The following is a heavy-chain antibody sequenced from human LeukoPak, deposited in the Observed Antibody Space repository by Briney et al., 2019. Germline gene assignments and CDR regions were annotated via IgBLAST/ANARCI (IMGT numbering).Heavy chain of an antibody. D-gene: IGHD5-12*01. V-gene: IGHV3-21*01. CDR2: IGRSSGYL. CDR1: GFTFSSYS. CDR3: ARVFEVATFYYMDV. Sequence: GGSLRLSCKASGFTFSSYSMNWVGQAPGKALEWVSSIGRSSGYLYYADSVKGRFTISRDNAKNSLYLQMNSLRAEDTAVYYCARVFEVATFYYMDVGGKGTTVTISS. J-gene: IGHJ6*03.